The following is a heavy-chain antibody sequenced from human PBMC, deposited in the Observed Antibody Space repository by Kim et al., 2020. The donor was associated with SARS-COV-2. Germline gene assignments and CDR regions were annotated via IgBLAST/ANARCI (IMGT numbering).Heavy chain of an antibody. CDR2: IYPGNYET. J-gene: IGHJ6*03. V-gene: IGHV5-51*01. D-gene: IGHD3-10*01. CDR1: GDSFSNYW. CDR3: ARLQSGSSSVYSYYYYMDV. Sequence: GESLKISCKSSGDSFSNYWIGWVRQMPGKGLEWMAIIYPGNYETRYSPSSQGHVTISVDKSISTASLQWSSLKASDTAIYYCARLQSGSSSVYSYYYYMDVWGKGTPVTVSS.